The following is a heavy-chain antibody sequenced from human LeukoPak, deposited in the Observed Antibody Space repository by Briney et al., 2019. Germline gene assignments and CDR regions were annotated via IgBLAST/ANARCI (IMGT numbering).Heavy chain of an antibody. Sequence: GGSLRLSCAASGFTVSSNYMSWVRQAPGKGLEWVSSISSSSSYIYYADSVKGRFTISRDNARKSLYLQMNSLRAEDTAVYYCTRACVYYDSSGCDYWGQGTLVTVSS. CDR1: GFTVSSNY. J-gene: IGHJ4*02. CDR3: TRACVYYDSSGCDY. D-gene: IGHD3-22*01. CDR2: ISSSSSYI. V-gene: IGHV3-21*01.